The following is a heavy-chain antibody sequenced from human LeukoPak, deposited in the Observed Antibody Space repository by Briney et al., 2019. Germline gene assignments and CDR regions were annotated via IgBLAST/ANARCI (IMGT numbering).Heavy chain of an antibody. CDR1: GGTFSSYT. J-gene: IGHJ4*02. Sequence: ASVKVSCKASGGTFSSYTVNWLRQAPGQGLEWLGGIIPLIGIANTAQNFQDRVTITADETTGTAYMEMRSLRSDDTAVYYCARTPRNGYNYFESWGQGTLVTVSS. V-gene: IGHV1-69*10. D-gene: IGHD5-24*01. CDR2: IIPLIGIA. CDR3: ARTPRNGYNYFES.